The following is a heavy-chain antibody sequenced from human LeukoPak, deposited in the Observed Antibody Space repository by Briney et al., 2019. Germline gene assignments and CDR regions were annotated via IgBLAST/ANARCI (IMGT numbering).Heavy chain of an antibody. Sequence: GGSLRLSCAASGFTFSSYAMHWVRQAPGKGLEWVAVISYDGSNKYYADPVKGRFTISRDNSENTLYLQMNSLRAEDTAVYYCAPVQAVYWGQGTLVTVSS. CDR3: APVQAVY. CDR1: GFTFSSYA. V-gene: IGHV3-30-3*01. J-gene: IGHJ4*02. D-gene: IGHD1-1*01. CDR2: ISYDGSNK.